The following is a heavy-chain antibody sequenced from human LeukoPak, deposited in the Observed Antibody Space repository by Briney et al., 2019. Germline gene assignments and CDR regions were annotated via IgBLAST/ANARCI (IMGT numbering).Heavy chain of an antibody. CDR1: GFTFASYA. CDR2: ISYDRSDK. Sequence: GGSLRLSCAASGFTFASYAMHWVRQAPGKGLEWVAVISYDRSDKYYAGSVKGRFTISRDNAKNSLYLQMNSLRAEDTAVYYCAELGITMIGGVWGKGTTVTISS. CDR3: AELGITMIGGV. D-gene: IGHD3-10*02. V-gene: IGHV3-30*04. J-gene: IGHJ6*04.